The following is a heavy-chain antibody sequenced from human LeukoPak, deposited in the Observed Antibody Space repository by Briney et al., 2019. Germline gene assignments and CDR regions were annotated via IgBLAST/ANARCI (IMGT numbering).Heavy chain of an antibody. Sequence: GGSLRLSCAASGFTFSSYGMSWVRQAPGKGLEWVSAISGSGGSTYYADSVKGRFTISRDNAKNSLYLQMNSLRAEDTAVYYCARDLKGWFGELVRFDPWGQGTLVTVSS. V-gene: IGHV3-23*01. CDR2: ISGSGGST. J-gene: IGHJ5*02. D-gene: IGHD3-10*01. CDR3: ARDLKGWFGELVRFDP. CDR1: GFTFSSYG.